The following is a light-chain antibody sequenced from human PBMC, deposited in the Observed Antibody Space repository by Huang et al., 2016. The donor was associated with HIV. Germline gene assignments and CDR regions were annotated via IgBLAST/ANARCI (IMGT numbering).Light chain of an antibody. Sequence: AIQLTQSPSSLSASVGDRVTITCRASQDIINDLGWYQQKPGKAPKLLISAASTLRSGVPSRFSGSGSGTDFTLTISSLQPEDFATYFCLQDFTYPRTFGQGTRVEI. J-gene: IGKJ1*01. CDR3: LQDFTYPRT. CDR1: QDIIND. V-gene: IGKV1-6*02. CDR2: AAS.